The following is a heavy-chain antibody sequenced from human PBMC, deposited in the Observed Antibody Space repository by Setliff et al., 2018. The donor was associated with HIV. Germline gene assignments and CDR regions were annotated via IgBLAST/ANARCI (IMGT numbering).Heavy chain of an antibody. CDR1: GGTFSSYA. CDR2: IIPILGIA. CDR3: ARDGVIAAAGTDWFDP. Sequence: ASVKVSCKASGGTFSSYAISWVRQAPGQGLEWMGGIIPILGIANYAQKFQGRVTITADESTSTAYMELSSLRSEDTAVYYCARDGVIAAAGTDWFDPWGQGTLVTVSS. D-gene: IGHD6-13*01. J-gene: IGHJ5*02. V-gene: IGHV1-69*10.